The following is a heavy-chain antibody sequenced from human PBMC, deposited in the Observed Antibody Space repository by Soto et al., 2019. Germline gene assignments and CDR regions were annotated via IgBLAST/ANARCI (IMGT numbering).Heavy chain of an antibody. CDR3: ASLSSSSYYYYGMDV. D-gene: IGHD6-6*01. CDR1: GFTFSSYA. CDR2: ISGSGGST. Sequence: GGSLRLSCAASGFTFSSYAMSWVRQAPGKGLEWVSAISGSGGSTYYADSVKGRFTISRDNSKNTLYLQMNSLRAEDTAVYYCASLSSSSYYYYGMDVWGQGTTVTVSS. J-gene: IGHJ6*02. V-gene: IGHV3-23*01.